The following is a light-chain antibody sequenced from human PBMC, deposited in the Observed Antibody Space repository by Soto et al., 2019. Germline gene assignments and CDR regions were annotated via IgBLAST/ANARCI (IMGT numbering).Light chain of an antibody. CDR3: QQYNKWPPWT. V-gene: IGKV3-15*01. Sequence: EIVMTQSPATLSVSPGERATLSCRASQSVSSNLAWYQQKPGQAPRLLIYGASTRATGIPARFSGSGSGTDFTLTISSLQSEDFAVYYCQQYNKWPPWTFGHGTKVEIK. CDR1: QSVSSN. CDR2: GAS. J-gene: IGKJ1*01.